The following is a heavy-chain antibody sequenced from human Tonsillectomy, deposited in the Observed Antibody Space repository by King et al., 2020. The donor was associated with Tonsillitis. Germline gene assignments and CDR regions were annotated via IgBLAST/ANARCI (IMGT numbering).Heavy chain of an antibody. CDR2: ISSSGGNT. D-gene: IGHD6-13*01. CDR3: AKDPSIAAAGKPFYFDS. V-gene: IGHV3-23*04. CDR1: GFTFSNYA. Sequence: VQLVESGGDLIQPGGSLRLSCAASGFTFSNYAMSWVRQAPGKGLEWVSSISSSGGNTYYADFAKGRFTISRDNSRNTLYLQMNNLRAGDTAVYFCAKDPSIAAAGKPFYFDSWGQGALVSVSS. J-gene: IGHJ4*02.